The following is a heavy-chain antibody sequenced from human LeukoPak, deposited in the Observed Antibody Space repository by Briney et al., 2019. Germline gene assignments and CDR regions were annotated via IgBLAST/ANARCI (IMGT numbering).Heavy chain of an antibody. CDR2: IYYSGST. J-gene: IGHJ5*02. CDR3: ARGSTTVVT. CDR1: GGSISSYY. D-gene: IGHD4-23*01. Sequence: SETLSLTCTVSGGSISSYYWSWIRQPPGKGLEWIGYIYYSGSTNYNPSLKSRVTISVDTSKNQFSLKLSSVTAADTVVYYCARGSTTVVTWGQGTLVTVSS. V-gene: IGHV4-59*01.